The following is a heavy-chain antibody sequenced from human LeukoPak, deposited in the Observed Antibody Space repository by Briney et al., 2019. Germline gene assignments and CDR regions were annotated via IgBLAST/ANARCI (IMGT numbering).Heavy chain of an antibody. Sequence: PSETLSLTCAVYGGSSSGYYWSWIRQPPGKGLEWIGEINHSGNTNQNPSLKSRVTISIDTSKNQFSLKLSSVTAADTAVYYCAAESERWLVRSWGQGTLVTVSS. CDR3: AAESERWLVRS. CDR1: GGSSSGYY. V-gene: IGHV4-34*01. CDR2: INHSGNT. J-gene: IGHJ4*02. D-gene: IGHD6-19*01.